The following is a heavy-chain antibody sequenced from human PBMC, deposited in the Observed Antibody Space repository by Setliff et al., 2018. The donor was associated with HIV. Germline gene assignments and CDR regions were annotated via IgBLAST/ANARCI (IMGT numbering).Heavy chain of an antibody. J-gene: IGHJ5*02. CDR1: GGSISSGDYY. D-gene: IGHD3-22*01. V-gene: IGHV4-30-4*08. CDR3: ASRIYYYDSSRVLREEGFDP. CDR2: IYYNDGKT. Sequence: TSETLSLTCTVSGGSISSGDYYWSWIRQPPGKGLELIGYIYYNDGKTYYNAALRSRVTISADTSKNQFSLKLNSVTAADTAVYYCASRIYYYDSSRVLREEGFDPWGQGTLVTVSS.